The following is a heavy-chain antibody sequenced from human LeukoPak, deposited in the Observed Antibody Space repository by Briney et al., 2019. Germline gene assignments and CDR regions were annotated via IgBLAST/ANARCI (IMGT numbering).Heavy chain of an antibody. CDR3: AKDHLGPYYFDY. J-gene: IGHJ4*02. CDR1: GFTFSSYG. D-gene: IGHD7-27*01. CDR2: FTGSGGSS. V-gene: IGHV3-23*01. Sequence: PGGSLRLSCAASGFTFSSYGMSWVRQAPGKGLEWVSTFTGSGGSSFYADSVKGRFTISRDNSKNTLYLQMNSLRVEDTAVYYCAKDHLGPYYFDYWGQGTLVTVSS.